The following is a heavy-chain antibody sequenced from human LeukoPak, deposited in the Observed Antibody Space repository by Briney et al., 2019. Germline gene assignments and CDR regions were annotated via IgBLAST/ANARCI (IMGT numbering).Heavy chain of an antibody. CDR3: ARDLASGGPYFDY. V-gene: IGHV3-7*01. CDR2: IKQDGSEK. D-gene: IGHD2-15*01. J-gene: IGHJ4*02. Sequence: GGSLRLSCAASGFTFSSYWMSWVRQAPGKGLEWVANIKQDGSEKYYVDSVKGRFTISRDNAKNSLYLQMNSLRAEDTAVYYCARDLASGGPYFDYWGQGTLVTVSS. CDR1: GFTFSSYW.